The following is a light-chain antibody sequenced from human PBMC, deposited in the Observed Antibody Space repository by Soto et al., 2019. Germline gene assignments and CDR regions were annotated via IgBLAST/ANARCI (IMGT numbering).Light chain of an antibody. CDR1: TSDFGTKKF. V-gene: IGLV2-23*01. CDR3: CVYTSSFSF. J-gene: IGLJ2*01. Sequence: QSALTQPASVSGSPGQSITISCIETTSDFGTKKFFSWYQQQPGKAPKLIIYEGTKRPSGVSSRFSGSKSGNTASLTVSGLQSDDEADYFCCVYTSSFSFFGGGTKLTVL. CDR2: EGT.